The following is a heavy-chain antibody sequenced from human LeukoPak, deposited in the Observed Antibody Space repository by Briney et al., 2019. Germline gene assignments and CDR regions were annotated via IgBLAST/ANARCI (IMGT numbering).Heavy chain of an antibody. Sequence: TGGSLRLSCAVSGFTFSAYGMHWVRQAPGKGLEWVAVISYDGSYQAYADSVKGRFTVFRDSSKNTLYLQLNSLRPEDTGLYYCARERRRDGYNYKDYWGQGTQVSVSS. D-gene: IGHD5-24*01. CDR2: ISYDGSYQ. CDR3: ARERRRDGYNYKDY. CDR1: GFTFSAYG. V-gene: IGHV3-30*04. J-gene: IGHJ4*02.